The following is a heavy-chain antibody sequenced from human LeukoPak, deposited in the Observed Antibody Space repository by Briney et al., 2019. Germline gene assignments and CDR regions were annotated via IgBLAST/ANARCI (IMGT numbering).Heavy chain of an antibody. CDR2: IYYSGST. Sequence: PSETLSLTCAVSGGSISSSSYYWGWIRQPPGKGLEWIGSIYYSGSTYYNPSLKSRVTISVDTSKNQFSLKLSSVTAADTAVYSCARNDYGDYRFDYWGQGTLVTVSS. CDR1: GGSISSSSYY. J-gene: IGHJ4*02. CDR3: ARNDYGDYRFDY. V-gene: IGHV4-39*01. D-gene: IGHD4-17*01.